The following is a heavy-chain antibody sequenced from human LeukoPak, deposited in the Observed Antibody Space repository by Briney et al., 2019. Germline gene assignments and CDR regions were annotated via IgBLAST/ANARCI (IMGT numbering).Heavy chain of an antibody. J-gene: IGHJ4*02. CDR1: GFSFPDYA. CDR3: AKDIGPLTYHYDTSAYSGAFDY. V-gene: IGHV3-9*01. Sequence: GGSLRLSCAASGFSFPDYAMHWVRQAPGKGLEWVSRISWNSGNIGYADSVKGRFTISRDNAKNSMYLQMNSLRAEDTALYYCAKDIGPLTYHYDTSAYSGAFDYWGQGILVTVSS. D-gene: IGHD3-22*01. CDR2: ISWNSGNI.